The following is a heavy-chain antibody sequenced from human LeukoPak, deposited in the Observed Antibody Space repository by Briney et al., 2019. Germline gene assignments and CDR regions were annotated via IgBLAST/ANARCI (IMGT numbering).Heavy chain of an antibody. CDR2: ISGSGEAT. V-gene: IGHV3-23*01. J-gene: IGHJ3*02. D-gene: IGHD2-21*01. CDR1: GFTLITYA. CDR3: AKDRAYPNDVFDI. Sequence: PGGSLRLSCAVSGFTLITYAMSWVRQAPGKGLEWVSAISGSGEATWYADSVKGRFSISRDTSKNTLFLQMNSLRADDTALYYCAKDRAYPNDVFDIWGQGTMVTVS.